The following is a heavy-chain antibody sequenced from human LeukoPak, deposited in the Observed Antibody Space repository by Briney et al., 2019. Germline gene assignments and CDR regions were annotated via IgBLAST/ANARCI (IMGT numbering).Heavy chain of an antibody. CDR2: ISYDGSNK. D-gene: IGHD2-2*01. CDR3: ARSGVVPAATGGYFDY. Sequence: PGRSLRLSCAASGFTFNSYAMHWVRQAPGKGLEWVAVISYDGSNKYYADSVKGRFTISRDNSKNTLYLQMNSLRPEDTAVYYCARSGVVPAATGGYFDYWGQGTLVTVSS. J-gene: IGHJ4*02. V-gene: IGHV3-30-3*01. CDR1: GFTFNSYA.